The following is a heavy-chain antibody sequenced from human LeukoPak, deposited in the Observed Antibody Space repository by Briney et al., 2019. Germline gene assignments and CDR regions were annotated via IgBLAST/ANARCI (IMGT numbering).Heavy chain of an antibody. V-gene: IGHV3-64D*06. D-gene: IGHD2-15*01. CDR3: VKGPPGIVVVVAATYFNY. CDR2: ISSNGGST. CDR1: GFTFSSYA. J-gene: IGHJ4*02. Sequence: GGSLRLSCSASGFTFSSYAMHWVSQAPGKGLEYVSAISSNGGSTYYADSVKGRFTISRDNSKNTLYLQMSSLRAEDTAVYYCVKGPPGIVVVVAATYFNYWGQGTLVTVSS.